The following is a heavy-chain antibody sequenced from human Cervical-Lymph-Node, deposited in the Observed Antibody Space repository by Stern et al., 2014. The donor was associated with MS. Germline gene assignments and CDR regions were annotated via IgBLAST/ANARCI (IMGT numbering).Heavy chain of an antibody. J-gene: IGHJ6*02. Sequence: VQLVESGAEVKKPGASVKVSCKASGYTFTSYGISWVRQAPGQGLEWMGGISGYTGNTNYAQKLQGGVTITTHNSTSTAYMELRSLRSDDTAVYYCARDMELLTNYYYYGMDVWGQGTTVTVSS. CDR2: ISGYTGNT. CDR1: GYTFTSYG. CDR3: ARDMELLTNYYYYGMDV. D-gene: IGHD1-7*01. V-gene: IGHV1-18*01.